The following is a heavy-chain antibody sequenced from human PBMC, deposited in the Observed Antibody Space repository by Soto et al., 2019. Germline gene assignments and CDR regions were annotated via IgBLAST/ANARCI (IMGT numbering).Heavy chain of an antibody. J-gene: IGHJ4*02. CDR3: AKGFWDSRGYYPVDS. CDR1: GFSFTTYG. D-gene: IGHD3-10*01. CDR2: ILSDGSKK. Sequence: GGSLRLSCAASGFSFTTYGMHWVRQAPGEGLEWVAAILSDGSKKEHADSVKGRFTISRDNSKNTLYLQMSSLRAEDTSICYWAKGFWDSRGYYPVDSWGQGTLVTVSS. V-gene: IGHV3-30*18.